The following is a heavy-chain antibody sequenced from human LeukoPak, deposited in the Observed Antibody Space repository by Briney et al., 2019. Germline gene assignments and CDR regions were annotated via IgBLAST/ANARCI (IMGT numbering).Heavy chain of an antibody. V-gene: IGHV3-23*01. Sequence: GGSMRLSCAAYGFTFSSYAMSWVRQAPGKVLEWVSAFSGSGGSTYYADSVKGRFTISRDNSKNTLYLQMNSLRAEDTAVYYCAKDQGDFWSGYYHFDYWGQGTLVTVSS. CDR3: AKDQGDFWSGYYHFDY. J-gene: IGHJ4*02. CDR1: GFTFSSYA. CDR2: FSGSGGST. D-gene: IGHD3-3*01.